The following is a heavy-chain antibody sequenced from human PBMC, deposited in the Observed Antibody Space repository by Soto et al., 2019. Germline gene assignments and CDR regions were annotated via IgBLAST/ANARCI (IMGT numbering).Heavy chain of an antibody. CDR2: ISPYSGET. V-gene: IGHV1-18*04. CDR3: ARGPGAGSEF. CDR1: GYTFTSYG. Sequence: QVQLVQSGAEVKRPAAAVKVSCKASGYTFTSYGIVWVRQAPGQGLEWMGWISPYSGETRYAEKFQDRVTLTTDTSTKTAYMDLRNLKSDDTAVYWCARGPGAGSEFWGQGTLVTVSS. J-gene: IGHJ4*02. D-gene: IGHD6-19*01.